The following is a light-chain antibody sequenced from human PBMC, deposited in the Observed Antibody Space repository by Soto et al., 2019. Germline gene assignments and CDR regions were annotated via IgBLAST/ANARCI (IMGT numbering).Light chain of an antibody. CDR1: QSILHSDGDND. Sequence: DVVMTQSPLSLPVTPGEPASISCRSSQSILHSDGDNDLDWFLQRPGQSPQLLIYLGSNRASGVLYRFSSSGSGTDFTLKISRVSAEDVGVYYCMQALQTPLTFGGGTQMEIK. J-gene: IGKJ4*01. V-gene: IGKV2-28*01. CDR3: MQALQTPLT. CDR2: LGS.